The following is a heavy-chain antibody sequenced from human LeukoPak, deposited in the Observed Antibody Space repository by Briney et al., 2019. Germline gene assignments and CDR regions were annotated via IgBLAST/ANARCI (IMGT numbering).Heavy chain of an antibody. Sequence: QPGGSLRLSCAASGFTFDDYAMHWVRQAPGKGLEWVSLISGDGGSTYYADSVKGRFTISRDNSKNSLYLQMNGLRTDDTALYYCAKARYFDYEYGMDVWGQGTLVTVSS. J-gene: IGHJ6*02. CDR3: AKARYFDYEYGMDV. CDR1: GFTFDDYA. CDR2: ISGDGGST. V-gene: IGHV3-43*02. D-gene: IGHD3-9*01.